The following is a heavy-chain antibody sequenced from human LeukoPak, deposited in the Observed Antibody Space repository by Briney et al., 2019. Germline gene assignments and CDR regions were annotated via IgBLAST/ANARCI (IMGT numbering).Heavy chain of an antibody. Sequence: GSLRLSCAASGFTFSSYGMHWVRQAPGKGLEWVAVISYDGSNKYYADSVKGRFTISRDNSKNTLYLQMNSLRAEDTAVYYCARDTITLDYWGQGTLVTVSS. V-gene: IGHV3-30*03. CDR3: ARDTITLDY. J-gene: IGHJ4*02. CDR2: ISYDGSNK. CDR1: GFTFSSYG.